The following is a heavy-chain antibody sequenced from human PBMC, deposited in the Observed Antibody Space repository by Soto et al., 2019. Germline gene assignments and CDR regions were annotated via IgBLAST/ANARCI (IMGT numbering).Heavy chain of an antibody. D-gene: IGHD2-15*01. V-gene: IGHV2-70*01. CDR3: ARNAVVAGVHDNAFDF. CDR1: GFSLSTSGMC. Sequence: GSGPTLVNPTQTLTLTCTFSGFSLSTSGMCVSWIRQPPGKALEWLALIDWDDDKYYSTSLKTRLTISKDTSKNQVVLTMTNMDPVDTALYYCARNAVVAGVHDNAFDFWGQGTMVTVSS. CDR2: IDWDDDK. J-gene: IGHJ4*02.